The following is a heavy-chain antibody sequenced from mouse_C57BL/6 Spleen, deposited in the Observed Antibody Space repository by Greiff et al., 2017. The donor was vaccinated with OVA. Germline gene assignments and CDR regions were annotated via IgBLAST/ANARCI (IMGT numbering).Heavy chain of an antibody. V-gene: IGHV1-53*01. CDR3: ASESLIYYYCSSPYDY. D-gene: IGHD1-1*01. CDR2: INPSNGGT. CDR1: GFTFTSYG. Sequence: VQLQQSGTELVKPGASVKLSCKASGFTFTSYGMHWVQQSPGQGLEWIGNINPSNGGTNYHEKFKSKATLTVDKAYSTPYMHLSSLTSEDSAVYYCASESLIYYYCSSPYDYWGHGPTLTVSS. J-gene: IGHJ2*01.